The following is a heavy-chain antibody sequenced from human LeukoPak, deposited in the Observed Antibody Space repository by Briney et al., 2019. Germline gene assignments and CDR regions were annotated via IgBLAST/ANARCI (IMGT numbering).Heavy chain of an antibody. CDR3: ARHSRALLSKGVRNGAFDI. Sequence: GESLKIPCKTSGYSFTNSWIGWVRQMPGKGLEWMGIIYPSDSDTRYSPSFQGQVTISADKSISTAYLQWSSLKASDTAMYYCARHSRALLSKGVRNGAFDIWGQGTMVIVSS. CDR2: IYPSDSDT. D-gene: IGHD3-10*01. V-gene: IGHV5-51*01. J-gene: IGHJ3*02. CDR1: GYSFTNSW.